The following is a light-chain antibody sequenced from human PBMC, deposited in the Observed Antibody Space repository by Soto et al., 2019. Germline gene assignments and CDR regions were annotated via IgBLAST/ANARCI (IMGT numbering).Light chain of an antibody. Sequence: DIQMTQSPSTLSASVGDRVTITCRASQSINRWLAWYQQKPGKAPNLLIYEASSLDSGVPSRFSGSGYGAEFTLTISSLQPDDFATYYCKQYESYPLTVGGGTRVEIK. CDR2: EAS. CDR1: QSINRW. V-gene: IGKV1-5*03. CDR3: KQYESYPLT. J-gene: IGKJ4*01.